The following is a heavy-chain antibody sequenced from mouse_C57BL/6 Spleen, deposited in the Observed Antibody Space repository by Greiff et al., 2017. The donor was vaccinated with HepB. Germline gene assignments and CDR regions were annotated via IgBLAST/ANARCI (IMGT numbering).Heavy chain of an antibody. V-gene: IGHV7-3*01. CDR1: GFTFTDYY. CDR3: ARSPIYLMDY. J-gene: IGHJ4*01. Sequence: EVQVVESGGGLVQPGGSLSLSCAASGFTFTDYYMSWVRQPPGKALEWLGFIRNKANGYTTEYSASVKGRFTISRDNSQSILYLQMNALRAEDSATYYCARSPIYLMDYWGQGTSVTVSS. CDR2: IRNKANGYTT. D-gene: IGHD2-1*01.